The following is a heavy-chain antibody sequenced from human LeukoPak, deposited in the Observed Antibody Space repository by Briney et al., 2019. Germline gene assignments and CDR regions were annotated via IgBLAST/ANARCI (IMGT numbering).Heavy chain of an antibody. D-gene: IGHD3-10*01. V-gene: IGHV3-66*01. J-gene: IGHJ4*02. CDR2: IYSGGST. CDR1: GFTVSSNF. CDR3: ARGGDSLHY. Sequence: GGSLRLSCAASGFTVSSNFMTWVRQAPGQGLEWVSVIYSGGSTYYADSVKDRFTISRDNSKNMLYLQMNSLRAEDTAVYYCARGGDSLHYWGQGTLATVSS.